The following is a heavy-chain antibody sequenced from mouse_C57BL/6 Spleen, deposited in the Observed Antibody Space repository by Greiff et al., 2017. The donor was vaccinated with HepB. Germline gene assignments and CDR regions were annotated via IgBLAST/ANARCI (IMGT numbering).Heavy chain of an antibody. CDR2: FYPGSGSI. CDR1: GYTFTEYT. D-gene: IGHD1-1*01. J-gene: IGHJ2*01. CDR3: ARHEDPHYYGSSPFDY. V-gene: IGHV1-62-2*01. Sequence: QVQLKESGAELVKPGASVKLSCKASGYTFTEYTIHWVKQRSGQGLEWIGWFYPGSGSIKYNEKFKDKATLTADKSSSTVYMELSRLTSEDSAVYFCARHEDPHYYGSSPFDYWGQGTTLTVSS.